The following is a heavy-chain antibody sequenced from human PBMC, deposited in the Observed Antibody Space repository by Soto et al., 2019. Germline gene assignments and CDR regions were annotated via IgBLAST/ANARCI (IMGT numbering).Heavy chain of an antibody. CDR3: ATDQLSLLNYDY. CDR2: VSSTSIYI. CDR1: GFSFSSYS. J-gene: IGHJ4*02. Sequence: GGSLRLSCAASGFSFSSYSMNWVRQAPGKGLEWVSTVSSTSIYIYYADSVRGRFTISRDNAKNPVYLQMNSLRAEDTAVYYCATDQLSLLNYDYWGQGTLVTVSS. D-gene: IGHD1-1*01. V-gene: IGHV3-21*01.